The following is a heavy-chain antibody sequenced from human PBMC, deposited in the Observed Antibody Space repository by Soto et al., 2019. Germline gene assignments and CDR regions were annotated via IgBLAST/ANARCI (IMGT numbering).Heavy chain of an antibody. CDR3: ASNYDFWSGPGMGYYYGMDV. CDR2: INPSGGST. J-gene: IGHJ6*02. D-gene: IGHD3-3*01. V-gene: IGHV1-46*01. Sequence: GASVKVSCKASGYTFTSYYMHWVRQAPGQGLEWMGIINPSGGSTSYAQKSQGRVTMTRDTSTSTVYMELSSLRSEDTAVYYCASNYDFWSGPGMGYYYGMDVWGQGTTVTVSS. CDR1: GYTFTSYY.